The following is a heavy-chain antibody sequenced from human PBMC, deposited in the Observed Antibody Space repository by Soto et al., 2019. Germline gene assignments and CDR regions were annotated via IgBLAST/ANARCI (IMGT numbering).Heavy chain of an antibody. Sequence: GESLKISCKGSGYSFAGYWITWVRQKPGKGLEWMGRIDPSDSQTYYSPSFRGHVTISVTKSITTVFLQWSSLRASDTAMYYCARQIYDSDTGPNFQYYFDSWGQGTPVTVST. V-gene: IGHV5-10-1*01. CDR2: IDPSDSQT. J-gene: IGHJ4*02. CDR3: ARQIYDSDTGPNFQYYFDS. CDR1: GYSFAGYW. D-gene: IGHD3-22*01.